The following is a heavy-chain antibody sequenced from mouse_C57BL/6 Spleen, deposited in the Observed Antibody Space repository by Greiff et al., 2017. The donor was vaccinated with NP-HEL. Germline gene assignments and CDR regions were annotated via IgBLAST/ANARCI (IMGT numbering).Heavy chain of an antibody. Sequence: EVKVVESGPGLAKPSQTLSLTCSVTGYSITSDYWNWIRKFPGTKLEYMGYISYSGSTYYNPSLKSRISITRDTSKNQYYLQLNSVTTEDTATYYCARGITTVVGRYFDVWGTGTTITVSS. CDR1: GYSITSDY. CDR2: ISYSGST. D-gene: IGHD1-1*01. CDR3: ARGITTVVGRYFDV. V-gene: IGHV3-8*01. J-gene: IGHJ1*03.